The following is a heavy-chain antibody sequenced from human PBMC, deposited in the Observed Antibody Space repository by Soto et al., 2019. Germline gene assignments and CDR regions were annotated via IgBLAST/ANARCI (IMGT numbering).Heavy chain of an antibody. J-gene: IGHJ6*02. V-gene: IGHV1-69*01. D-gene: IGHD2-2*02. CDR1: GGTFSSYA. CDR2: IIPIFGTA. Sequence: QVQLVQSGAEVKKPGSSVKVSCKASGGTFSSYAISWVRQAPGQGLEWMGGIIPIFGTANYAQKFQGRVTITADESTSTAYMELSSLRSEDTVVYYCARGALGYCSSTSCYTHYYYYGMDVWGQGTTVTVSS. CDR3: ARGALGYCSSTSCYTHYYYYGMDV.